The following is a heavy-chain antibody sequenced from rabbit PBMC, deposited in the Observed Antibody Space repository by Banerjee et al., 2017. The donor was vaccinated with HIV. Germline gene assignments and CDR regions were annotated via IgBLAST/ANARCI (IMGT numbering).Heavy chain of an antibody. CDR2: IYADNSGST. J-gene: IGHJ4*01. CDR3: ARDNSAWGPDFDL. D-gene: IGHD4-1*01. Sequence: QSLEESGGDLVKPGASLTLTCTASGFSFSSGYYMCWVRQAPGKGLEWIACIYADNSGSTDYASWATGRFTISKTSSTTVTLQMTSLTAADTATYFCARDNSAWGPDFDLWGPGTLVTVS. CDR1: GFSFSSGYY. V-gene: IGHV1S40*01.